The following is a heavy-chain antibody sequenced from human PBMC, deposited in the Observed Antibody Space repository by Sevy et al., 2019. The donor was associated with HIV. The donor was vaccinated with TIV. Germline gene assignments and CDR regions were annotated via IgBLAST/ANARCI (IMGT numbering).Heavy chain of an antibody. D-gene: IGHD3-22*01. Sequence: ASVKVSCKASGYTFTDYYIHWMRQAPGQGLEWMGWINPKSDAPLYAQKFQGRITMTTDTSTSTAYMELSRLRSDDTAMYFCARAPYLDSIGYHSAYDFDIWAQGTMVTISS. CDR2: INPKSDAP. V-gene: IGHV1-2*02. CDR3: ARAPYLDSIGYHSAYDFDI. J-gene: IGHJ3*02. CDR1: GYTFTDYY.